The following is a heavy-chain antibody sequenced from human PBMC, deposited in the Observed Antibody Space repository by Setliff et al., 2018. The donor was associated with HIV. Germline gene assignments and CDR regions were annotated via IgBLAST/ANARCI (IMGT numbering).Heavy chain of an antibody. V-gene: IGHV5-51*01. J-gene: IGHJ3*02. Sequence: GESLKISCKGSGYTFTSYWIGWVRQMPGKGLEWMGIIYPGDSDTRYSPSFQGQVTISADKSINTAFLQWSSLKASDTAFYYCARFYGSYDVGGFDIWGQGTKVTVSS. D-gene: IGHD3-16*01. CDR1: GYTFTSYW. CDR2: IYPGDSDT. CDR3: ARFYGSYDVGGFDI.